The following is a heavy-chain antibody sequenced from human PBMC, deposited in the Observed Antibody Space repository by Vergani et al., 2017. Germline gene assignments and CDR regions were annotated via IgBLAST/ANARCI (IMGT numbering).Heavy chain of an antibody. CDR1: GGSFSGYY. V-gene: IGHV4-34*01. CDR2: INHSGST. CDR3: ARGAPRGQQLGY. Sequence: QVQLQQWGAGLLKPSETLSLTCAVYGGSFSGYYWSWIRQPPGKGLEWIGEINHSGSTNYNPSPKSRVTISVDTSKNQFSLKLSSVTAAATAVYYCARGAPRGQQLGYWGQGTLVTVSS. D-gene: IGHD6-13*01. J-gene: IGHJ4*02.